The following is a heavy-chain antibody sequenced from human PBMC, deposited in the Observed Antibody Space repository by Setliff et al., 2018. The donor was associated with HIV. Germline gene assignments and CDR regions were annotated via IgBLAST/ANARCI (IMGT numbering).Heavy chain of an antibody. D-gene: IGHD3-10*01. Sequence: NPSETLSLTCAVYGGSFSGYYWGWIRQPPGKGLEWIGEINHSGSTNYNPSLKSRVTILGDTSKNQFSLKLSSVTAADTAVYYCARRAGSDYFTRFDYWGQGNLVTVSS. CDR1: GGSFSGYY. CDR3: ARRAGSDYFTRFDY. CDR2: INHSGST. J-gene: IGHJ4*02. V-gene: IGHV4-34*01.